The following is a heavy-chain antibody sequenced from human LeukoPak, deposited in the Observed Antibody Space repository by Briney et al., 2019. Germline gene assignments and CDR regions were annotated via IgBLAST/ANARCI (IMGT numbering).Heavy chain of an antibody. CDR3: ARASTTVTTLLRNNWFDP. CDR1: GYTFTSYY. J-gene: IGHJ5*02. D-gene: IGHD4-17*01. CDR2: INPSGGST. V-gene: IGHV1-46*01. Sequence: ASVKVSCKASGYTFTSYYMHWVRQAPGQGLEWMGIINPSGGSTSYAQKFQGRVTMTRDTSTSTVYMELSSLRSEDTAVYYCARASTTVTTLLRNNWFDPWGQGTLATVSS.